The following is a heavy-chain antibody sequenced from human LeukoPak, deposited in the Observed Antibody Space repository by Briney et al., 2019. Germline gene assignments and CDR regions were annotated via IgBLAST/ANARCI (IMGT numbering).Heavy chain of an antibody. CDR1: GFTFSGSA. J-gene: IGHJ4*02. CDR3: TRWDCTTTGCYPFDY. Sequence: GGSLRLSCAASGFTFSGSAIHWVRQASGKGLEWVGRIRDKANSYAAAYIASVKGRFTISRDDSKNTAYLQMSSLKTEDTAVYYCTRWDCTTTGCYPFDYWGQGTLVTVSS. D-gene: IGHD2-2*01. CDR2: IRDKANSYAA. V-gene: IGHV3-73*01.